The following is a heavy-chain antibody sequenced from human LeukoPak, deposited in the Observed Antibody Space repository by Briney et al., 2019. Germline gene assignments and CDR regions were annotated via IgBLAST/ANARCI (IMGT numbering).Heavy chain of an antibody. V-gene: IGHV3-23*01. J-gene: IGHJ5*02. CDR3: AKDGAQYSSGPECDP. CDR1: GLHFSGTA. CDR2: ISHDGMNA. D-gene: IGHD6-19*01. Sequence: PGGSPRLSCAASGLHFSGTAISWVRQAPGKGLEWVSAISHDGMNAYYADSVKGRFTISRDNSKKTVSLEMSSLTAADTGVYYCAKDGAQYSSGPECDPRGQGALVTVSP.